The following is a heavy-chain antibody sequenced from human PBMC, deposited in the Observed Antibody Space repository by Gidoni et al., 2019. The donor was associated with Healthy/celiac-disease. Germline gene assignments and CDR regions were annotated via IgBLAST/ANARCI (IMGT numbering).Heavy chain of an antibody. J-gene: IGHJ5*02. V-gene: IGHV2-26*01. Sequence: QVTLKESGPVLVKPTETLTLTCTVSGFSLSNARMGVSWIRQPPGKALEWLAHIFSNDEKSYSTSLKSRLTISKDTSKSQVVLTMTNMDPVDTATYYCARISRAVAGTFSLNWFDPWGQGTLVTVSS. D-gene: IGHD6-19*01. CDR2: IFSNDEK. CDR1: GFSLSNARMG. CDR3: ARISRAVAGTFSLNWFDP.